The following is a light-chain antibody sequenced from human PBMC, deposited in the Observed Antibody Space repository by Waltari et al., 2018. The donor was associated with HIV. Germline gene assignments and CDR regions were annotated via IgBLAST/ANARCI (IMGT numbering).Light chain of an antibody. CDR3: QQYDNLPLT. CDR2: GAS. V-gene: IGKV1-33*01. J-gene: IGKJ4*01. Sequence: DIQMTQSPSSLSASVGDRVTITCQASQDINIYLNWYQQKPGKAPKLLIYGASDLETGVPSRFSGSGSGKDFTFTINSLQDEDIATYYCQQYDNLPLTFGGGTKVEIK. CDR1: QDINIY.